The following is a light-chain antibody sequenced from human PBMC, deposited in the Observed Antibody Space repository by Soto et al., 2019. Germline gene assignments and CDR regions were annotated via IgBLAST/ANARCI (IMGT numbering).Light chain of an antibody. V-gene: IGLV1-44*01. CDR2: SNN. CDR3: AAWDDSLNGWV. CDR1: SSNIGSNS. J-gene: IGLJ3*02. Sequence: QSVLTQPPSASGTPGQRVAISCSGNSSNIGSNSVNWYQHLPGTAPKLLVYSNNRRPSGVPDRISGYKSGASASLAFSGLQSEDEAEYFCAAWDDSLNGWVFGGGTKVTVL.